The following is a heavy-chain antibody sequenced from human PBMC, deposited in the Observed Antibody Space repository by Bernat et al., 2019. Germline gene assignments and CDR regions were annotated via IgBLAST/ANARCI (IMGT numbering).Heavy chain of an antibody. V-gene: IGHV3-30*03. D-gene: IGHD3-10*01. J-gene: IGHJ3*02. CDR3: ASDLRSYGSGSYDAFDI. Sequence: QVQLVESGGGVVQPGRSLRLSCAASGFTFSSYGMHWVRQAPGKGLEWVAVISYDGSNKYYADSVKGRFTISRDNSKNTLYLQMNSLRAEDTAVYYCASDLRSYGSGSYDAFDIWGQGTMVTVSS. CDR2: ISYDGSNK. CDR1: GFTFSSYG.